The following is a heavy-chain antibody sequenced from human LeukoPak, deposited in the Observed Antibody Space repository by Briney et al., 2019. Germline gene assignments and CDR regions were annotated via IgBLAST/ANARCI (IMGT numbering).Heavy chain of an antibody. CDR3: AREFYTALRS. J-gene: IGHJ5*02. V-gene: IGHV4-59*01. Sequence: SETLSLTCSVSGGSISSYYWSWIRQPPGKGLEGIGYISYSWSTNYNPSLKSRVTISVHTSKKQFSLKLSSVTAADTAVYYCAREFYTALRSWGQGTLVTVSS. CDR1: GGSISSYY. D-gene: IGHD2-2*02. CDR2: ISYSWST.